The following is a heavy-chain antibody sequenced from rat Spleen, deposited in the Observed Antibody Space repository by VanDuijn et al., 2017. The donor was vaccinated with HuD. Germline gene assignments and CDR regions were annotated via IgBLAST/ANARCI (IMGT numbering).Heavy chain of an antibody. CDR3: TRPSGVFDY. CDR2: ITNTGGST. CDR1: GFTFSDYN. J-gene: IGHJ2*01. Sequence: EVQLVESGGGLVQPGRSLKLSCAASGFTFSDYNMAWVRQAPKKGLEWVASITNTGGSTYYPDSVKGRFTISRDNAKSTLYLQMNSLRSEDTATYYCTRPSGVFDYWGQGVMVTVSS. D-gene: IGHD1-1*01. V-gene: IGHV5-7*01.